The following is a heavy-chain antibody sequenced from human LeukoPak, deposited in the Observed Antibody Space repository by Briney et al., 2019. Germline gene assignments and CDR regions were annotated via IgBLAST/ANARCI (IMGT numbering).Heavy chain of an antibody. D-gene: IGHD6-13*01. J-gene: IGHJ4*02. Sequence: GGSLRLSCAASGFTFSSYGMHWVRQAPGKGLESVAFIRYDGSNRYYADSVKGRFTISRDNSKNTLHLQMNSLRAEDTAVYYCAKDPFHSSSWYYFDYWGQGTLVTVSS. CDR2: IRYDGSNR. V-gene: IGHV3-30*02. CDR3: AKDPFHSSSWYYFDY. CDR1: GFTFSSYG.